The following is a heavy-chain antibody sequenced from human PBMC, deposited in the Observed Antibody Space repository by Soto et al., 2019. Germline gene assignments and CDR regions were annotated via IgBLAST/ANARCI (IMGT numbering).Heavy chain of an antibody. D-gene: IGHD5-18*01. CDR1: GYTFTVYY. V-gene: IGHV1-2*02. CDR3: ASSGSGYSYGDY. Sequence: ASVKVSCKASGYTFTVYYMHWVRQAPGQGLEWMGGINPICGGTMYAQKFQGRVTMTADTSISTAYMELSSLRSDDTAVYYCASSGSGYSYGDYWGQGTLVTVSS. CDR2: INPICGGT. J-gene: IGHJ4*02.